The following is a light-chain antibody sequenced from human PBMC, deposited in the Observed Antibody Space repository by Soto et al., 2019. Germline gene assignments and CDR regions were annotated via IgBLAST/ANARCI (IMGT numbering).Light chain of an antibody. V-gene: IGKV3-20*01. CDR1: QSLGSAY. Sequence: EIVLTQSPGTLSLSPGERGTLSCRANQSLGSAYLAWYQQKPGQAPRLLIHGASSRAAAIPDRLSGSGSGTDFTLTISNLEPEDFAVYYCQQYAASPFTFGPGTIVDAK. CDR2: GAS. CDR3: QQYAASPFT. J-gene: IGKJ3*01.